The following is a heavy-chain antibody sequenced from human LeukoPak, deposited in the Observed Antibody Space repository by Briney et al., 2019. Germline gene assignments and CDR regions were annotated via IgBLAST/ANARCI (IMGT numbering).Heavy chain of an antibody. CDR1: GFTVSSNY. Sequence: GVSLRLSCAASGFTVSSNYMSWVREAPGKGLEWVSVIYTGGSTYYADSVKDRFSISRDNSKNTLHLRMNSLRAEDTAIYYCARDMGDSSGYFPDAFDIWGQGTMVTVSS. V-gene: IGHV3-66*01. CDR3: ARDMGDSSGYFPDAFDI. J-gene: IGHJ3*02. D-gene: IGHD3-22*01. CDR2: IYTGGST.